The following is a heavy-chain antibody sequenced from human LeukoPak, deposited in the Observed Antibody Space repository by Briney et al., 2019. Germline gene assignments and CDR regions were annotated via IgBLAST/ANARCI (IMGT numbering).Heavy chain of an antibody. Sequence: SETLSLTCTVSGDSISSYYWSWVRQPLGKGLEWIGYIYYSGSTDYNPSLKSRVTISVDTSKNQFSLKLSSVTAADTVVYYCARLLYSSSWYYFDYWGQGTPVTVSS. CDR3: ARLLYSSSWYYFDY. D-gene: IGHD6-13*01. J-gene: IGHJ4*02. V-gene: IGHV4-59*08. CDR1: GDSISSYY. CDR2: IYYSGST.